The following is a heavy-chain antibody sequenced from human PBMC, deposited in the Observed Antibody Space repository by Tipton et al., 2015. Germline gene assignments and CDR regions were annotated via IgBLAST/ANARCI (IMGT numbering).Heavy chain of an antibody. CDR1: GFNFNSYG. V-gene: IGHV3-21*05. CDR3: ARGGRGTYSDY. Sequence: GSLRLSCAASGFNFNSYGMHWVRQAPGKGLEWVSYIRSDSGYTSYGDSVKGRFTISRDNAKNSLYLQMNSLRAEDTAVYYCARGGRGTYSDYWGQGTLVTVSS. D-gene: IGHD1-26*01. CDR2: IRSDSGYT. J-gene: IGHJ4*02.